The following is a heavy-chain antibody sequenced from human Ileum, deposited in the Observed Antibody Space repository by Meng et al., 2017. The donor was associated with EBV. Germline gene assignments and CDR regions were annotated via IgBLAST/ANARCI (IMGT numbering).Heavy chain of an antibody. CDR3: ARVGYGSGSFRFDY. V-gene: IGHV1-2*06. CDR2: INPNSGGT. CDR1: GYTFNGYH. D-gene: IGHD3-10*01. J-gene: IGHJ4*02. Sequence: GRVVQSGAEVKKPGDSVKVSCKASGYTFNGYHMHWVRQAPGQGLEWMGRINPNSGGTNYAQKFQGRVTMTRDTSISTAYMELSRLRSDDTAVYYCARVGYGSGSFRFDYWGQGTLVTVSS.